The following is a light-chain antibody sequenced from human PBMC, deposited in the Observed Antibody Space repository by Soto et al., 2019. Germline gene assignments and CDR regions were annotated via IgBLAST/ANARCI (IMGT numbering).Light chain of an antibody. CDR1: QSISSW. V-gene: IGKV1-5*03. CDR3: QQYDTHSRT. J-gene: IGKJ1*01. Sequence: DIQMTQSPSTLSASVGDRVTITCRASQSISSWLAWYQQKPGKAPKLLIYKASSLESGVPSRFSGSGSGTEFTLTVSCLQPDDFATYYCQQYDTHSRTFGQGTKVGIK. CDR2: KAS.